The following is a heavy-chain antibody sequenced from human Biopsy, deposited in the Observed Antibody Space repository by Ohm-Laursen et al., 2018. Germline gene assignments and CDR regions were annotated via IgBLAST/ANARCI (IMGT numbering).Heavy chain of an antibody. CDR2: INQAGTT. D-gene: IGHD2-15*01. V-gene: IGHV4-34*08. CDR1: GKTFSDYQ. J-gene: IGHJ4*02. CDR3: GNEVHGRDY. Sequence: GTLSLTCAVFGKTFSDYQWSWIRQPPGKGLEWIGQINQAGTTNYNPSLKSRVSISADASKYEFSLRLTSVTAADTTVYLCGNEVHGRDYWGLGAQVTVSS.